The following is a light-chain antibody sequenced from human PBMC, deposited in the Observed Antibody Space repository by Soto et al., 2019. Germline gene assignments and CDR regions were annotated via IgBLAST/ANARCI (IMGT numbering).Light chain of an antibody. CDR3: QQYGTSPWT. V-gene: IGKV3-20*01. Sequence: EIVLTQSPGTLSLFPGERANLSCRATQSVNSDYLAWYQQKPGQAPRLLIYIASRRATGIPDRFSGSGSGTDFTLTINRLEPEDFAVYYCQQYGTSPWTFGQGTKVEIK. CDR2: IAS. J-gene: IGKJ1*01. CDR1: QSVNSDY.